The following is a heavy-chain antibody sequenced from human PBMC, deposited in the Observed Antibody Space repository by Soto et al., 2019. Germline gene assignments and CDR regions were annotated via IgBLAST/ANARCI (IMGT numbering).Heavy chain of an antibody. CDR3: ARGEERGAMPSGY. V-gene: IGHV4-59*01. CDR1: GGSISSYY. D-gene: IGHD3-16*01. J-gene: IGHJ4*02. Sequence: QVQLQESGPGLVKPSETLSLTCPVSGGSISSYYWSWIRQPPGKGLEWIGYIYYSGSTNSNPSLTSRVTISVDTSKNRFSLKRSSVTAADTAVYYCARGEERGAMPSGYWGQGTLFTVSS. CDR2: IYYSGST.